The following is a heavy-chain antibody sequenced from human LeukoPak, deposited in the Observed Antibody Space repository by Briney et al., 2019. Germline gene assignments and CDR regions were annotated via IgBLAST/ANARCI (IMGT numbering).Heavy chain of an antibody. J-gene: IGHJ4*02. V-gene: IGHV3-49*04. CDR1: GFTFGVYA. D-gene: IGHD1-14*01. CDR2: IRSKAYGGTT. CDR3: TRVGITPQYYFDY. Sequence: PGGSLRLSCTASGFTFGVYAMSWVRQAPGKGVEWVGFIRSKAYGGTTEYAASVKGRFTISRDDSKSIAYLQMNSLKTEDTAVYYCTRVGITPQYYFDYWGQGTLVTVSS.